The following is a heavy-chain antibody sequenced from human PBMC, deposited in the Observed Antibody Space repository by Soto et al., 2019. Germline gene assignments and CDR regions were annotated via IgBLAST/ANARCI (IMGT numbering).Heavy chain of an antibody. CDR2: IRNKANSYTT. V-gene: IGHV3-72*01. D-gene: IGHD1-1*01. Sequence: EVQLVESGGGLVQPGGSQRLSCAASGFTFSDHYMDWVRQAPGKGLEWVGRIRNKANSYTTDYAASVKVRFTISRDDSKDSLYLPMNSLKIEDTAIYYCARDGWKGAYFDYWGHGTLATVSS. J-gene: IGHJ4*01. CDR1: GFTFSDHY. CDR3: ARDGWKGAYFDY.